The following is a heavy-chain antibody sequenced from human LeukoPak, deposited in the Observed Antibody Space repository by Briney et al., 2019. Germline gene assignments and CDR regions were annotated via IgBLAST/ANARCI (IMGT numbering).Heavy chain of an antibody. Sequence: GGSLRLSCAASGFTFSSYEMNWVRQAPGKGLEWVSYISSRCSTIYYADSVKGQFTISRENAKNSLYLQMNSLRAEDTAVYYCAREYYYGSGSYLGSFDYWGQGTLVTVSS. J-gene: IGHJ4*02. CDR3: AREYYYGSGSYLGSFDY. CDR1: GFTFSSYE. D-gene: IGHD3-10*01. V-gene: IGHV3-48*03. CDR2: ISSRCSTI.